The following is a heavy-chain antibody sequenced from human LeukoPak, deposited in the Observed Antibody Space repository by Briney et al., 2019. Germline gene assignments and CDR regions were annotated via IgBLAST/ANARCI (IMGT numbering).Heavy chain of an antibody. J-gene: IGHJ4*02. Sequence: ASVKVSCKASGYTFTSYYMHWVRQAPGQGLEWMGIINPSRGSTSYAQKCQGRVTMARDTSTSTVYMELSSLRSEDTTVYYCARGAPVREQQLDYWGQGTLVTVSS. D-gene: IGHD1/OR15-1a*01. V-gene: IGHV1-46*01. CDR3: ARGAPVREQQLDY. CDR1: GYTFTSYY. CDR2: INPSRGST.